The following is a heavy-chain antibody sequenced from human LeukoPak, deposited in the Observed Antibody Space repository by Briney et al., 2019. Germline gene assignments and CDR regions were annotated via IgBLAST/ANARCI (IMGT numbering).Heavy chain of an antibody. D-gene: IGHD2-15*01. J-gene: IGHJ4*02. Sequence: ASVKVSCKASGYTFTGYYMHWVRQAPGQGLEWMGRINPNSGGTNYAQKFQGRVTMTRDTSISTAYMELSRLRPDDTAVYDCAVHLSGLGYWGQGTLVTVSS. CDR1: GYTFTGYY. CDR3: AVHLSGLGY. CDR2: INPNSGGT. V-gene: IGHV1-2*06.